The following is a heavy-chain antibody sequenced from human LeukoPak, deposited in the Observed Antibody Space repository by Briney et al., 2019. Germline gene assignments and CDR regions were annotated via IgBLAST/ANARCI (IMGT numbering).Heavy chain of an antibody. CDR2: ISGSGGST. CDR1: GFTFSSYA. CDR3: AKGSRIAVAAPNGY. J-gene: IGHJ4*02. V-gene: IGHV3-23*01. Sequence: GGSLRLSCAASGFTFSSYAMSWVRQAPGKGLEWVSAISGSGGSTYYADSVKGRFTISRDNSKNTLYLQMNSLRAEDTAVYYCAKGSRIAVAAPNGYWGQGTLVTVSS. D-gene: IGHD6-19*01.